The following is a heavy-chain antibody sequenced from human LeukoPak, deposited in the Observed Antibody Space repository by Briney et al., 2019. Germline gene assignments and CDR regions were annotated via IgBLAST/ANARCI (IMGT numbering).Heavy chain of an antibody. V-gene: IGHV1-69*05. J-gene: IGHJ4*02. CDR1: GGTFNSYA. CDR2: IISIFGTA. CDR3: ASSDSSGYYGDY. Sequence: SVKVSCKASGGTFNSYAISWVRQAPGQGLEWMGGIISIFGTANYAQKFQGRVTITTDESTSTAYMELSSLRSEDTAVYYCASSDSSGYYGDYWGQGTLVTVSS. D-gene: IGHD3-22*01.